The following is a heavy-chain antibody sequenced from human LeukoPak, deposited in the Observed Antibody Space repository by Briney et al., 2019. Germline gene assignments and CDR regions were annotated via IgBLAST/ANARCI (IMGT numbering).Heavy chain of an antibody. V-gene: IGHV3-48*01. Sequence: GGSLRLSCAASGFTFSSYSMNWVRQAPGKGLEWVSYISSSSSTIYYADSVKGRFTISRDNAKNSLYLQMNSLRAEDTAVYYCARGGIAAPAPPSMDVWGKGTTVTVSS. CDR3: ARGGIAAPAPPSMDV. D-gene: IGHD6-13*01. CDR2: ISSSSSTI. J-gene: IGHJ6*03. CDR1: GFTFSSYS.